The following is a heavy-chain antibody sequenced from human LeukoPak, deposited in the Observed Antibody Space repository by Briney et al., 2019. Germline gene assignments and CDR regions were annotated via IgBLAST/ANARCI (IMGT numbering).Heavy chain of an antibody. CDR1: GGSVSNYY. D-gene: IGHD6-13*01. CDR3: ARDLSSSSWYGLGYFGY. V-gene: IGHV4-59*02. J-gene: IGHJ4*02. CDR2: IYYTET. Sequence: SETLSLTCTVSGGSVSNYYWSWIRQSPGKGLEWIGYIYYTETSYNPSLKSRVTISADTSKNQFSLKLYSVTAADTAVYYCARDLSSSSWYGLGYFGYWGQGTLVTVSS.